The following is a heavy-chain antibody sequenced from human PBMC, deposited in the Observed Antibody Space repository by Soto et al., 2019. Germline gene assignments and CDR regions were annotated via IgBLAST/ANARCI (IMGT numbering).Heavy chain of an antibody. D-gene: IGHD2-8*01. J-gene: IGHJ6*02. Sequence: TLSLTCTVSGGSISSGGYYWSWIRQHPGKGLEWIGYIYYSGSTYYNPSLKSRVTISVDTSKNQFSLKLSSVTAADTAVYYCARDTPLYCTNGVCSDYYYGMDVWGQGTTVTVSS. CDR2: IYYSGST. V-gene: IGHV4-31*03. CDR3: ARDTPLYCTNGVCSDYYYGMDV. CDR1: GGSISSGGYY.